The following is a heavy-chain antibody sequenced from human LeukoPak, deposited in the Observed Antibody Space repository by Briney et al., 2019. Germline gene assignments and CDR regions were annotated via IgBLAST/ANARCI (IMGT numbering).Heavy chain of an antibody. CDR1: GFTLSSYA. J-gene: IGHJ6*02. Sequence: GGSLRLSCAASGFTLSSYAMSRVRQSPGKGLEWVSIISGSDGSTFDADSVKGRFTIFRDNSKNTLWLQMNSLGAEDTAVYYCAKDVAMSSYYYGMDVWGQGPRSPSP. V-gene: IGHV3-23*01. CDR3: AKDVAMSSYYYGMDV. D-gene: IGHD2-2*01. CDR2: ISGSDGST.